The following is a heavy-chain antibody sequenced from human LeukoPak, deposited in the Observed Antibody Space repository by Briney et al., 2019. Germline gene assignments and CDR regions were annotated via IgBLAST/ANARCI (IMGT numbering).Heavy chain of an antibody. CDR3: ARGQAQTGYNWFDP. Sequence: SETLSLTCAVYGGSFSGYYWSWIRQPPGKGLEWIGEINHSGSTNYNPSLKSRVTISVDTPKNQFSLKLSSVTAADTAVYYCARGQAQTGYNWFDPWGQGTLVTVSS. D-gene: IGHD3-10*01. V-gene: IGHV4-34*01. J-gene: IGHJ5*02. CDR1: GGSFSGYY. CDR2: INHSGST.